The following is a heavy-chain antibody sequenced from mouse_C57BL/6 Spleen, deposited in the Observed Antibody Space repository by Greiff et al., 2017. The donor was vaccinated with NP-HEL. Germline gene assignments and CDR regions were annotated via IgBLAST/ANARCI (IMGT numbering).Heavy chain of an antibody. Sequence: EVKLMESGGGLVQPGGSLKLSCAASGFTFSDYYMYWVRQTPEKRLEWVAYISNGGGSTYYPDTVKGRFTLSRDNAKNTPYLQMSRQKSEDTAMYYCARLGDYDEEVYYAMDYWGQGTSVTVSS. CDR2: ISNGGGST. CDR3: ARLGDYDEEVYYAMDY. V-gene: IGHV5-12*01. J-gene: IGHJ4*01. CDR1: GFTFSDYY. D-gene: IGHD2-4*01.